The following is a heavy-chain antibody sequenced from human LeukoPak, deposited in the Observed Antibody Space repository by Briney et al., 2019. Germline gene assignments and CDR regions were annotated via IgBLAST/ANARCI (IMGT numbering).Heavy chain of an antibody. CDR3: ASYYGDYGFDY. V-gene: IGHV4-59*01. CDR2: IYYSGST. D-gene: IGHD4-17*01. J-gene: IGHJ4*02. Sequence: SETLSLTCAVYGGSFSGYYWSWIRQPPGKGLEWIGYIYYSGSTNYNPSLKSRVTISVDTSKNQFSLKLSSVTAADTAVYYCASYYGDYGFDYWGQGTLVTVSS. CDR1: GGSFSGYY.